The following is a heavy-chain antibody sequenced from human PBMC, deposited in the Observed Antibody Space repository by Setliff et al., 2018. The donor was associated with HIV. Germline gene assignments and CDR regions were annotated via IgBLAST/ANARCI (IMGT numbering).Heavy chain of an antibody. CDR3: ARGGDRMQIWSRFPFDI. Sequence: ASVKVSCKASGYTFNNHALYWVRQAPGQGFEWMGWINTNTGSPTYAQGFTRRFVFSLDPSVRTAYLQITGLKAEDTAVYYCARGGDRMQIWSRFPFDIWGQGTMVTVSS. J-gene: IGHJ3*02. CDR2: INTNTGSP. CDR1: GYTFNNHA. D-gene: IGHD3-10*01. V-gene: IGHV7-4-1*02.